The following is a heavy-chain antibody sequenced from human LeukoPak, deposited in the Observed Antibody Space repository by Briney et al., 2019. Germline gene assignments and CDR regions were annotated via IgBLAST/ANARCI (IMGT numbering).Heavy chain of an antibody. D-gene: IGHD6-19*01. CDR1: GFTFSSYS. V-gene: IGHV3-21*01. CDR2: VRSSSSYI. CDR3: ARVDSSGWVD. Sequence: GGSLRLSCAASGFTFSSYSMNWVRRAPGKGLEWVSSVRSSSSYIYYADSVKGRFTISRDNAKNSLYLQMNSLRAEDTAVYYCARVDSSGWVDWGQGTLVTVSS. J-gene: IGHJ4*02.